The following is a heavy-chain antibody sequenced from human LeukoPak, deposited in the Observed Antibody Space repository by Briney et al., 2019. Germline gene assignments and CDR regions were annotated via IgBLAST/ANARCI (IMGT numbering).Heavy chain of an antibody. CDR1: GFTVSTTY. CDR3: GRVGVGDHFHCYFDL. D-gene: IGHD3-10*01. V-gene: IGHV3-53*01. CDR2: LYSGSDT. Sequence: GGSLRLSCAASGFTVSTTYMTWVRQAPGKGLEWGSILYSGSDTYYADSVKGRFTISRHNSKNTLFLEMDSLRAEAAAVYYCGRVGVGDHFHCYFDLWGRGTLVTVSS. J-gene: IGHJ2*01.